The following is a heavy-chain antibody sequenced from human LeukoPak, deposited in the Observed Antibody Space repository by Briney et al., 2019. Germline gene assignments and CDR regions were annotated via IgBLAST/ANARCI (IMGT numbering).Heavy chain of an antibody. CDR3: ARDISGYSGYDPFGY. J-gene: IGHJ4*02. CDR1: GFTFSSYG. D-gene: IGHD5-12*01. V-gene: IGHV3-33*01. Sequence: GGSLRLSRAASGFTFSSYGMHWVRQAPGKGLEWVAAIWHDGSNKYYADSVKGRFTISRGNSKNTLYLQMHSLRAEDTAMYYCARDISGYSGYDPFGYWGQGTLVTVSS. CDR2: IWHDGSNK.